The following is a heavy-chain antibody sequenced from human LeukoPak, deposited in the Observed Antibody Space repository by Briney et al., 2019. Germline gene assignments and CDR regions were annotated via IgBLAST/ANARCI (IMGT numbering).Heavy chain of an antibody. CDR1: GGSFSGYY. CDR2: INHSGST. Sequence: PSETLSLTCAVYGGSFSGYYWSWIRQPPGKGLEWIGEINHSGSTNYNPSLKSRVTISVDTSKNQFSLKLSSVTAADTAVYYCARENLSRVATYYDFWSGYYNNWFDPWGQGTLVTVSS. V-gene: IGHV4-34*01. J-gene: IGHJ5*02. D-gene: IGHD3-3*01. CDR3: ARENLSRVATYYDFWSGYYNNWFDP.